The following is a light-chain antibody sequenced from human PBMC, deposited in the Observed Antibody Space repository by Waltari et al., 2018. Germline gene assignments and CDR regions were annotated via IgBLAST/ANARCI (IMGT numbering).Light chain of an antibody. CDR3: NSYTSNITWV. CDR1: SSDVGGYNY. J-gene: IGLJ3*02. CDR2: DVT. Sequence: QSALTQPASVSGSPGQSITISCTGTSSDVGGYNYVSWYQQHPGKAPKLMIYDVTNRPSGVSNRFSGSKSGNTASLTISGLQAEDEADYYCNSYTSNITWVFGGGTKLTVL. V-gene: IGLV2-14*03.